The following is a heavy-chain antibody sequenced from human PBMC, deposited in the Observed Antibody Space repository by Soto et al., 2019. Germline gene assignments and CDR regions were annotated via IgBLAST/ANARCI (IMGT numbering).Heavy chain of an antibody. J-gene: IGHJ4*02. CDR2: INRDGRVT. V-gene: IGHV3-7*01. CDR1: GFTFIDSW. D-gene: IGHD2-15*01. Sequence: EVQLVESGGGLVQPGGSLRVSCVASGFTFIDSWMTWVRQVPGKGLEWVANINRDGRVTNHVDSMGGRFTISRDNSRNSVYLHMINLRTEDTAIYYCVRESRSGGSWWGRGTLVTVSS. CDR3: VRESRSGGSW.